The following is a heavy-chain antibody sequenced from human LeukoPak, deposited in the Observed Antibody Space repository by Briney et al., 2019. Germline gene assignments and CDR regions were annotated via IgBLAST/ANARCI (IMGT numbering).Heavy chain of an antibody. Sequence: GGSLRLSCAASGDTFSTYAMSWGRQAPGKGLEWVSGISDSGGTTYYADSVKGRFTISRDNSKNTLYLQMNSLRAEDTAVYYCAKVAGYFENWGQGTLVTVSS. CDR2: ISDSGGTT. J-gene: IGHJ4*02. CDR3: AKVAGYFEN. V-gene: IGHV3-23*01. CDR1: GDTFSTYA.